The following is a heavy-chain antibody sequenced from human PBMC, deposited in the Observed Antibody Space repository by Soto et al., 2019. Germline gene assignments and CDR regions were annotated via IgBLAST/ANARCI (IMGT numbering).Heavy chain of an antibody. CDR3: TTGLSYYSASSGYYFDA. CDR2: IKSKNDGGTT. CDR1: GFTFTNAW. D-gene: IGHD3-22*01. Sequence: EVHLVESGGDLVKPGGSLRLSCAVSGFTFTNAWMNWVRQAPGKGLEWVGRIKSKNDGGTTEYAAPVKGRLIITRDESKNTVYLQMNSLQTEDTGVYYCTTGLSYYSASSGYYFDAWGQGTLVTVSS. V-gene: IGHV3-15*07. J-gene: IGHJ4*02.